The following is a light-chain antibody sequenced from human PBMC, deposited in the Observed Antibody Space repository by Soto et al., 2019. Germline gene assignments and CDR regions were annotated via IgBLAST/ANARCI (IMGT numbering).Light chain of an antibody. Sequence: EFVLTQSPGTLSLSPGERATLSCRASQIVSSSHLAWYQQKPGQAPRLLIYGASGRATGIPDRFSGSGSGTDFTLTISRLEPEDFAVYYCQQYGNSFIFGPRTKVAIK. V-gene: IGKV3-20*01. CDR2: GAS. CDR1: QIVSSSH. J-gene: IGKJ3*01. CDR3: QQYGNSFI.